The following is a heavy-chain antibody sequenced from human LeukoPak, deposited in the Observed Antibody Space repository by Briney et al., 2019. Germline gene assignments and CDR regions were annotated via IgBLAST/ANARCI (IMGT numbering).Heavy chain of an antibody. CDR2: ISGSGGST. V-gene: IGHV3-23*01. CDR1: GFTFSSYA. J-gene: IGHJ4*02. CDR3: AKVNLGVKIFDY. D-gene: IGHD3-16*01. Sequence: GGTLRLSCAASGFTFSSYAMSWVRQAPGKGLEWVSTISGSGGSTYFADSVKGRFTISRDNSKNTLYLQMNSLRAEGTAVYYCAKVNLGVKIFDYWGQGTLVTVSS.